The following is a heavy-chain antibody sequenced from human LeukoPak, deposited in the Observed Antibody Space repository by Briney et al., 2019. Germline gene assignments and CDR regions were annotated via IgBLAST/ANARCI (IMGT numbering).Heavy chain of an antibody. D-gene: IGHD3-22*01. CDR2: INHSGST. CDR3: ARGLGYYYDSSGYYYRNYFDY. V-gene: IGHV4-34*01. Sequence: PSETLSLTCAVYGGSFSGYYWSWIRQPPGKGLEWIGEINHSGSTNYNPSLKSRVTISVDTSKSQFSLKLSSVTAADTAVYYCARGLGYYYDSSGYYYRNYFDYWGQGTLVTVSS. J-gene: IGHJ4*02. CDR1: GGSFSGYY.